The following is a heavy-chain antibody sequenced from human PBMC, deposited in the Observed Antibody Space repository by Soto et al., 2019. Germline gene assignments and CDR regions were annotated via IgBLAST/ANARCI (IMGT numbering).Heavy chain of an antibody. V-gene: IGHV4-61*01. CDR1: GGSVSSGSYY. D-gene: IGHD3-10*01. Sequence: QVQLQESGPGLVKPSETLSLTCTVSGGSVSSGSYYWNWIRQPPGKALEGIGYVYYTGSTNYNPSLKSRVTMSVDTSKNQFTLKMRSVTAADTAVYYCARESRKHSSSGGLDVWGQGTTVTVSS. CDR3: ARESRKHSSSGGLDV. J-gene: IGHJ6*02. CDR2: VYYTGST.